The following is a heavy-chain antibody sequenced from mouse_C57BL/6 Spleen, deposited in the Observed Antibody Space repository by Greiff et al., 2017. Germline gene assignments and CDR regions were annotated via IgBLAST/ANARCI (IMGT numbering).Heavy chain of an antibody. CDR3: ARSPYGNYDWYCDV. CDR1: GYSITSDY. CDR2: ISYSGST. D-gene: IGHD2-1*01. J-gene: IGHJ1*03. V-gene: IGHV3-8*01. Sequence: DVKLVESGPGLAKPSQTLSLTCSVTGYSITSDYWNWIRKFPGNKLEYMGYISYSGSTYYNPSLKSRISITRDTSKNQYYLQLNSVTTEDTATYYCARSPYGNYDWYCDVWGTGTTVTVSS.